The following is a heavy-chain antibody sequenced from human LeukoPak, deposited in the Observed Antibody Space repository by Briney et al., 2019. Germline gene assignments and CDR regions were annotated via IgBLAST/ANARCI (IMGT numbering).Heavy chain of an antibody. CDR1: GYTFTCYY. Sequence: ASVKVSCKASGYTFTCYYMHWVRQAPGQGLEWMGWINPNSGGTNYAQKFQGRVTMTRDTSISTAYMELSRLRSDDTAVYYCARDRPAVGEYYYYYGMDVWGQGTTVTVSS. CDR3: ARDRPAVGEYYYYYGMDV. CDR2: INPNSGGT. D-gene: IGHD6-19*01. J-gene: IGHJ6*02. V-gene: IGHV1-2*02.